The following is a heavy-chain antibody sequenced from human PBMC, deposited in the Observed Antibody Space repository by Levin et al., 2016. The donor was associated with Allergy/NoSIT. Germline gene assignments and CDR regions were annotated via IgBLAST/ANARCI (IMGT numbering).Heavy chain of an antibody. CDR3: ARVPLQRRFLEWIPQGHWFDP. Sequence: SETLSLTCTVSGGSISSGGYYWSWIRQHPGKGLEWIGYIYYSGSTYYNPSLKSRVTISVDTSKNQFSLKLSSVTAADTAVYYCARVPLQRRFLEWIPQGHWFDPWGQGTLVTVSS. D-gene: IGHD3-3*01. CDR2: IYYSGST. CDR1: GGSISSGGYY. V-gene: IGHV4-31*03. J-gene: IGHJ5*02.